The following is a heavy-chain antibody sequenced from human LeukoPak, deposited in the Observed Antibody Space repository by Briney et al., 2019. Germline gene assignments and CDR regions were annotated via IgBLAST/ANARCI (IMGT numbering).Heavy chain of an antibody. CDR1: GGTFSSYA. CDR3: ARDQSNYMDV. V-gene: IGHV1-69*04. D-gene: IGHD6-6*01. CDR2: IIPILGIA. Sequence: SVKVSCKASGGTFSSYAISWVRQAPGQGLEWMGRIIPILGIANYAQKFQGRVTITADKSTSTAYMELSSLRSEDTAVYYCARDQSNYMDVWDKGTTVTVSS. J-gene: IGHJ6*03.